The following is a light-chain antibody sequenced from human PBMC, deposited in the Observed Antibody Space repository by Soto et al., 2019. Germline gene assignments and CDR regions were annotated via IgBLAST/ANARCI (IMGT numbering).Light chain of an antibody. V-gene: IGKV3-15*01. CDR2: GAS. CDR1: QSVGSN. Sequence: EIVMTQSPATLSVSPGERATLSCRASQSVGSNLAWYQQKPGQAPRLLIYGASTRATGIPARFSGSGSGTAFTLTISSLQSEDFAIYFCQQYNNWPPDRTFGQGTKGEIK. J-gene: IGKJ1*01. CDR3: QQYNNWPPDRT.